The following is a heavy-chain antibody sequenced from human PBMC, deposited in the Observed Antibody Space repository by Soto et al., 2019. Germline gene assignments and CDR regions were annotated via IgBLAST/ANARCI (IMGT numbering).Heavy chain of an antibody. CDR2: IYWDDDK. V-gene: IGHV2-5*02. CDR3: AHRPDYGDSQYFQH. J-gene: IGHJ1*01. D-gene: IGHD4-17*01. Sequence: QITLKESGPTLVKPTQTLTLTCTFSGFSLSTSGVGVGWIRQPPGKALEWLALIYWDDDKRYSPSLKSRLTITKDTSKNQVVLTMTNMDPADTATYYCAHRPDYGDSQYFQHWGQGTLVTVSS. CDR1: GFSLSTSGVG.